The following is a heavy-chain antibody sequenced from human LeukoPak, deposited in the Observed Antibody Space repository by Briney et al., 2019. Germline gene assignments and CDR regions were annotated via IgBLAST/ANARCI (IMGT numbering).Heavy chain of an antibody. J-gene: IGHJ4*02. V-gene: IGHV4-38-2*02. CDR3: ARDFEIGPDYSDTSGFDY. Sequence: SETPSLTCNVSRYSISSGYFWAWIRPPPGKGLEWIGSIYHSGTPYFNPSLRSRVTILVDTSKNQFSLNLRSVTAADTAVYYCARDFEIGPDYSDTSGFDYWGQGTLVTVSS. CDR2: IYHSGTP. CDR1: RYSISSGYF. D-gene: IGHD3-22*01.